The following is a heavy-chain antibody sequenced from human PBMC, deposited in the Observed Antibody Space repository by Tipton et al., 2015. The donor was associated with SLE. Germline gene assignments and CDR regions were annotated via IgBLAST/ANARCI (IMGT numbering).Heavy chain of an antibody. CDR2: IYYSGST. Sequence: TLSLTCTVSGGYISSSSYYWGWIRQPPGKGLEGIGSIYYSGSTYYNPSLKSRVTISVDTSKNQFSLKLSSVTAADTAVHYCARGIDAFDIWGQGTMVTVSS. CDR1: GGYISSSSYY. J-gene: IGHJ3*02. V-gene: IGHV4-39*07. CDR3: ARGIDAFDI.